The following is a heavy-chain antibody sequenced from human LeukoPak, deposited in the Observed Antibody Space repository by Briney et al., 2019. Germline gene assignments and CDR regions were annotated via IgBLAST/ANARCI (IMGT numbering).Heavy chain of an antibody. CDR1: GGSFSGYY. CDR3: ARKNIPSPRIRYSSDWNVRAFDY. V-gene: IGHV4-34*01. Sequence: PSETLSLTCAVYGGSFSGYYWSWIRQPPGKGLEWIGSIYHSGSTYYNPSLKSRVTISVDTSKNQFSLKLSSVTAADTAVYSCARKNIPSPRIRYSSDWNVRAFDYWGQGTLVTVSS. CDR2: IYHSGST. D-gene: IGHD6-25*01. J-gene: IGHJ4*02.